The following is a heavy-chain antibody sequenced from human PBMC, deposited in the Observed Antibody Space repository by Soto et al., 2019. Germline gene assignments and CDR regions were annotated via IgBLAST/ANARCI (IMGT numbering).Heavy chain of an antibody. CDR3: ASQYSSPPRRNYYYGMDV. V-gene: IGHV5-10-1*01. J-gene: IGHJ6*02. CDR2: IDPSDSYT. D-gene: IGHD6-6*01. Sequence: GESLKISCKGSGYSFTSYWISWVRQMPGKGLEWMGRIDPSDSYTNYSPSFQGHVTISADKSISTAYLQWSSLKASDTAMYHWASQYSSPPRRNYYYGMDVWGQGTTVPVSS. CDR1: GYSFTSYW.